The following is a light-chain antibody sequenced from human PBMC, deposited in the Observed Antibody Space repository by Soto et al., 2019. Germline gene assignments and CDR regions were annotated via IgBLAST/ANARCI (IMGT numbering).Light chain of an antibody. Sequence: EIVLTQSPATLSLSPGERATLSCRASQSVSSYLAWYQQQPGQAPRLLIYDASNRATGIPARFSGSGSGTDFTLTISCLEPEDFAVYYCQQRSNWPLLTFGGGTKVEIK. J-gene: IGKJ4*01. CDR2: DAS. CDR1: QSVSSY. CDR3: QQRSNWPLLT. V-gene: IGKV3-11*01.